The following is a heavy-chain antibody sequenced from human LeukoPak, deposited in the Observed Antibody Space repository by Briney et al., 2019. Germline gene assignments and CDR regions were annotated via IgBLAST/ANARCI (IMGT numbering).Heavy chain of an antibody. D-gene: IGHD1-1*01. CDR2: IYYSGST. Sequence: PSETLSLTCTVSGGSISSSSYCWGWIRQPPGKGLEWIGSIYYSGSTYYNPSLKSRVTISVDTSKNQFSLKLSSVTAADTAVYYCATELASRWGTGTGGAFDIWGQGTMVTVSS. J-gene: IGHJ3*02. V-gene: IGHV4-39*07. CDR3: ATELASRWGTGTGGAFDI. CDR1: GGSISSSSYC.